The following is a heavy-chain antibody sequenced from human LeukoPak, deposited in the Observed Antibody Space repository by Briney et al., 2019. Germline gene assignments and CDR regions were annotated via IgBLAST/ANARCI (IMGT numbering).Heavy chain of an antibody. Sequence: TGGSLRLYCAASGFTVSSNYMSWVRQAPGKGLEWVSVIYSGGSTYYADSVKGRFTISRDNSKNTLYLQMNSLRAEDTAVYYCARGDFWSGYSLYWGQGTLVTVSS. J-gene: IGHJ4*02. V-gene: IGHV3-53*01. D-gene: IGHD3-3*01. CDR2: IYSGGST. CDR1: GFTVSSNY. CDR3: ARGDFWSGYSLY.